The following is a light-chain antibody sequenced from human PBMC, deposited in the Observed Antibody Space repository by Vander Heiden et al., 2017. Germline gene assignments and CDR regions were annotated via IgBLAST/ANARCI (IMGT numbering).Light chain of an antibody. CDR3: QSYDSSLSGSEV. J-gene: IGLJ3*02. V-gene: IGLV1-40*01. CDR2: GTI. CDR1: SSNIGAGYD. Sequence: QSVLTQPPSVSGAPGQRVTISCTGSSSNIGAGYDVHWYQQLPGTAPKLLIYGTINRPSGVPDRFSGSKSGTSASLAITGLQAEDEADYYCQSYDSSLSGSEVFGGGTKLTVL.